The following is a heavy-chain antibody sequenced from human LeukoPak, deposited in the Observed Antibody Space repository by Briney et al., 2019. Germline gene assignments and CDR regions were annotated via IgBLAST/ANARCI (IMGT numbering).Heavy chain of an antibody. D-gene: IGHD3-22*01. V-gene: IGHV4-34*01. CDR3: ARAVYYDSSGSFDY. J-gene: IGHJ4*02. Sequence: SETLSLTCAVYGGSFSGYYWSWVRQPPGKGLEWIGEINHSGSTNYNPSLKSRVTISVDTSKNQFSLKLSSVTAADTAVYYCARAVYYDSSGSFDYWGPGTLVTVSS. CDR2: INHSGST. CDR1: GGSFSGYY.